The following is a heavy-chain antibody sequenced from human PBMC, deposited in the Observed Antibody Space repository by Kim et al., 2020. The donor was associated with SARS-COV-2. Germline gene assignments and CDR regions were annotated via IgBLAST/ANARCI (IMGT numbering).Heavy chain of an antibody. D-gene: IGHD6-19*01. V-gene: IGHV3-66*01. J-gene: IGHJ4*02. CDR3: AREGYSSGSSDY. Sequence: YYADSVKGRLTISRNNSKNTLYLQMNSLRAEDTAVYYCAREGYSSGSSDYWGQGTLVTVSS.